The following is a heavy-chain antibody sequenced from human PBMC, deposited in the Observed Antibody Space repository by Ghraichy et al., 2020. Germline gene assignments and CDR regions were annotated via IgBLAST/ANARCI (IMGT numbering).Heavy chain of an antibody. J-gene: IGHJ2*01. CDR3: AREVAATSFWYFDL. CDR2: ISAYNGNT. V-gene: IGHV1-18*01. D-gene: IGHD2-15*01. CDR1: GYTFTSYG. Sequence: ASVKVSCKASGYTFTSYGISWVRQAPGQGLEWMGWISAYNGNTNYAQKLQGRVTMTTDTSTSTAYMELRSLRSDDTAVYYCAREVAATSFWYFDLWGRGTLVTVSS.